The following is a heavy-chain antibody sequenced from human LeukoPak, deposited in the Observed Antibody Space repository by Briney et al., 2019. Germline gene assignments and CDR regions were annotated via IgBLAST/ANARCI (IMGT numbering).Heavy chain of an antibody. Sequence: SETLSLTCTVSGGSISSSSYYWGWIRQPPGKGLEWIGSIYYSGSTYYNPSLKSRVTISVDTSKNQFSLKLSSVTAADTAVYYCARQNYDFWSGYFYYFGYWGQGTLVTVSS. CDR1: GGSISSSSYY. CDR3: ARQNYDFWSGYFYYFGY. V-gene: IGHV4-39*01. J-gene: IGHJ4*02. CDR2: IYYSGST. D-gene: IGHD3-3*01.